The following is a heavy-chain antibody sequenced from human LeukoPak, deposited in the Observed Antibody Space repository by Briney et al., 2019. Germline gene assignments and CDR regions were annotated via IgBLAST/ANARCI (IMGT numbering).Heavy chain of an antibody. CDR1: GFTFDDYA. V-gene: IGHV3-9*01. CDR3: AAGAGITRY. J-gene: IGHJ4*02. D-gene: IGHD3-10*01. Sequence: SLRLSCAASGFTFDDYAMHWVRQAPGKGLEWVSGISWNSGSIGYADSVKGRFTISRDNAKNSLYLQVNSLRSEDTALYYCAAGAGITRYWGQGTLVTVSS. CDR2: ISWNSGSI.